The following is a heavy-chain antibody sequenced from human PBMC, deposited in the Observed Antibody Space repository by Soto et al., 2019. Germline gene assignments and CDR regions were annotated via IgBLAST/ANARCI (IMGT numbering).Heavy chain of an antibody. D-gene: IGHD6-19*01. CDR3: ARGPSTPGIAVAGQDSYYYGMDV. CDR1: GGSFSGYY. CDR2: INHSGST. V-gene: IGHV4-34*01. J-gene: IGHJ6*02. Sequence: SETLPLTCAVYGGSFSGYYWSWIRQPPGKGLEWIGEINHSGSTNYSPSLKSRVTISVDTSKNQFSLKLSSVTAADTAVYYCARGPSTPGIAVAGQDSYYYGMDVWGQGTTVTVSS.